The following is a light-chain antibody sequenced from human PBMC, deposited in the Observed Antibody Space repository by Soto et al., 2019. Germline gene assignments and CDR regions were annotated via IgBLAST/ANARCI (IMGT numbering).Light chain of an antibody. V-gene: IGKV1-39*01. CDR3: QHSYSSIT. Sequence: FPMTQSPSSLSTSIGDTGTITCRASHSIYIYLNWYQQKPGTAPKLLIYAASSLQRGVPSTFSGGGSGTDFTLTSSRLQPEDFATYYCQHSYSSITFGQGTRLEI. CDR1: HSIYIY. J-gene: IGKJ5*01. CDR2: AAS.